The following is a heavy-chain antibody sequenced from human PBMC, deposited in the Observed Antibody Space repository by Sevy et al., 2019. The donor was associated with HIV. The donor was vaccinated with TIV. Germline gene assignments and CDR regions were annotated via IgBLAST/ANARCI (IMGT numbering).Heavy chain of an antibody. CDR1: GFTFSSFA. CDR3: AKKMGGGSGMAFLVDY. CDR2: ISGTGDHT. V-gene: IGHV3-23*01. J-gene: IGHJ4*02. Sequence: GGFLRLSCAASGFTFSSFAMAWVRQAPGKGLDWISVISGTGDHTYYADSVKGRFTISRDNSKNTLFLQMNSLRAEDTPIFYCAKKMGGGSGMAFLVDYWGQGTLVTVSS. D-gene: IGHD5-18*01.